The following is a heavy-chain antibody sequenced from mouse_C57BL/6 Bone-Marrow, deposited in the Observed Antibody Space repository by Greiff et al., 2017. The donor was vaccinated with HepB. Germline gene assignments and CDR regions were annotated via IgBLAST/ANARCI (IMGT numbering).Heavy chain of an antibody. CDR2: IDPSDSYT. D-gene: IGHD4-1*01. J-gene: IGHJ3*01. V-gene: IGHV1-69*01. CDR3: ARSTGTFEFAY. Sequence: VQLQQPGAELVMPGASVKLSCKASGYTFTSYWMHWVKQSPGQGLEWIGEIDPSDSYTNYNQKFKGKSTLTVDKSSSTAYMQLSSLTSEDSAVYYCARSTGTFEFAYWGQGTLVTVSA. CDR1: GYTFTSYW.